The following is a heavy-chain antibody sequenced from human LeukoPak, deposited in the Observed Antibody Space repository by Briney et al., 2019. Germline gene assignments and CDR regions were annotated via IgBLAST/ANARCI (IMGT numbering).Heavy chain of an antibody. Sequence: PGGSLRLSCAASGFTFSTFAMSWVRQAPGKGLEWVSAITGSGDGTSYADSLKGRFTISRDNSKNTLYLQMKSLRAEDTAVYYCAKDLLTAITARPHHWGQGTLVTVSS. CDR3: AKDLLTAITARPHH. J-gene: IGHJ5*02. D-gene: IGHD1-7*01. CDR2: ITGSGDGT. CDR1: GFTFSTFA. V-gene: IGHV3-23*01.